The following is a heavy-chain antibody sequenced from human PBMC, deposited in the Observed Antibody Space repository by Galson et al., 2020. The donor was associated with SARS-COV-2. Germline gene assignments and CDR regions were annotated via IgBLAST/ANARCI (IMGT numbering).Heavy chain of an antibody. J-gene: IGHJ4*02. CDR3: ARRGPWELVSGLDY. CDR1: GYSFTTYG. CDR2: IDPSDSYT. V-gene: IGHV5-10-1*01. D-gene: IGHD3-10*01. Sequence: GESLKISCKGSGYSFTTYGISWVRQMPGQGLEWTGRIDPSDSYTKYSPSFQGHVTISVDNSHSTAYLQWSSLKASDTAIYYCARRGPWELVSGLDYWGQGTLVTVSS.